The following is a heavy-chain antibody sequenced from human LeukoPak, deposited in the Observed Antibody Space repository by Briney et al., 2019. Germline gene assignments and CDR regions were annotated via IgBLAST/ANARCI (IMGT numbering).Heavy chain of an antibody. D-gene: IGHD3-10*01. CDR1: GGTFSSYA. Sequence: ASVKVSCKASGGTFSSYAISWVRQAPGQGLEWMGGIIPIFGTANYAQKFQGRVTITTDESTSTAYMELSSLRSEDTAVYYCARAMARGSGSYYRAYYYYYMDVWGKGTTVTVSS. V-gene: IGHV1-69*05. CDR3: ARAMARGSGSYYRAYYYYYMDV. J-gene: IGHJ6*03. CDR2: IIPIFGTA.